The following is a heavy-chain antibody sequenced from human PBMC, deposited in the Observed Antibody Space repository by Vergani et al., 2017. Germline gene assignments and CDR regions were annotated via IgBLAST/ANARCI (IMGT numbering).Heavy chain of an antibody. CDR2: IYYSGST. CDR1: GGSISSYY. D-gene: IGHD2-2*01. J-gene: IGHJ2*01. Sequence: QVQLQESGPGLVKPSETLSLTCTVSGGSISSYYWSWIRQPPGKGLEWIGYIYYSGSTSYHPSLKRRVTISVDTSKNQFSLKLSSVTAADTAVYYCARASPRVVPAAMYWYFDLWGRGTLVTVSA. CDR3: ARASPRVVPAAMYWYFDL. V-gene: IGHV4-59*08.